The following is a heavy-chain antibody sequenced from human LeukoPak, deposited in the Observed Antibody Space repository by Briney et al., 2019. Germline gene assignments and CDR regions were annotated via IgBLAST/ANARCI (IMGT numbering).Heavy chain of an antibody. V-gene: IGHV4-30-2*01. J-gene: IGHJ4*02. D-gene: IGHD3-9*01. CDR2: IYHSGST. CDR1: GGSISSGGYS. CDR3: ARATYDILTGYPTGFDY. Sequence: PSETLSLTCAVSGGSISSGGYSWSWIRQPPGKGLEWIGYIYHSGSTYYNQSLKSRVTISVDRSKNQFSLKLSSVTAADTAVYYCARATYDILTGYPTGFDYWGQGTLVTVSS.